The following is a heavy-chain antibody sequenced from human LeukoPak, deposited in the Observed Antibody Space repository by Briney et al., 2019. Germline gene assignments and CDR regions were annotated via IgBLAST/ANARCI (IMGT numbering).Heavy chain of an antibody. CDR2: IYTSGST. D-gene: IGHD6-13*01. J-gene: IGHJ4*02. CDR1: GGSFSGYY. V-gene: IGHV4-59*10. CDR3: ASTSGYSSSWYVH. Sequence: SETLSLTCAVYGGSFSGYYWSWIRQPPGKGLEWIGRIYTSGSTNYNPSLKSRVTMSVDTSKNQFSLKLSSVTAADTAVYYCASTSGYSSSWYVHWGQGTLVTVSS.